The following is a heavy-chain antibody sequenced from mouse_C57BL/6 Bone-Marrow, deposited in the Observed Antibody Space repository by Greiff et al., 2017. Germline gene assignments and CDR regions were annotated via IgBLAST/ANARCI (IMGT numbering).Heavy chain of an antibody. Sequence: QVQLKQPGAELVMPGASVKLSCKASGYTFTSYWMHWVKQRPGQGLEWIGEIDPSDSYTNYNQKFKGKSTLTVDKSSSTAYMQLSSLTSEDSAVYYCARYYGSRTGFAYWGQGTLVTVSA. CDR3: ARYYGSRTGFAY. J-gene: IGHJ3*01. D-gene: IGHD1-1*01. V-gene: IGHV1-69*01. CDR2: IDPSDSYT. CDR1: GYTFTSYW.